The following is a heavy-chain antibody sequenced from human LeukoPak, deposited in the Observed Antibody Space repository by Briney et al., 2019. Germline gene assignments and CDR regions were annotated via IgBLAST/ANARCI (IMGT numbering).Heavy chain of an antibody. Sequence: AASVRVSCKASGGTFSSYAISWVRQAPGQGLEWMGRIIPIFGTANYAQKFQGRVTITTDESTSTAYMELSSLRSEDTAVYYCARGGPYDSSGDFDYWGQGTLVTVSS. CDR3: ARGGPYDSSGDFDY. CDR2: IIPIFGTA. V-gene: IGHV1-69*05. D-gene: IGHD3-22*01. J-gene: IGHJ4*01. CDR1: GGTFSSYA.